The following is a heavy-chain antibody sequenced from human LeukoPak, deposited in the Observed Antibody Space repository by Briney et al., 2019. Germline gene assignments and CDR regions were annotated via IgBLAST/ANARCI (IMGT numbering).Heavy chain of an antibody. CDR2: IYYSGST. J-gene: IGHJ3*02. CDR3: ARVYYYDSSGYYFAFDI. Sequence: PSETLSLTCSVSGGSISSSSYYWGWIRQPPGQGLEWIESIYYSGSTYYNPSLKSRVTISVDTSKNQFSLKLSSVTAADTAVYYCARVYYYDSSGYYFAFDIWGQGTMVTVSS. D-gene: IGHD3-22*01. CDR1: GGSISSSSYY. V-gene: IGHV4-39*01.